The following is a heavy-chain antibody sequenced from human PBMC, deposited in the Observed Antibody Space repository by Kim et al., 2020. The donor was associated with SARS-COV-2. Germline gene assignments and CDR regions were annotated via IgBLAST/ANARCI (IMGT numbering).Heavy chain of an antibody. V-gene: IGHV3-11*05. J-gene: IGHJ3*02. D-gene: IGHD5-18*01. CDR1: GFTFSDYY. CDR2: ISSSSSYT. Sequence: GGSLRLSCAASGFTFSDYYMSWIRQAPGKGLEWVSYISSSSSYTNYADSVKGRFTISRDNAKNSLYLQMNSLRAEDTAVYYCARDNKQLGDAFDIWGQGTMVTVSS. CDR3: ARDNKQLGDAFDI.